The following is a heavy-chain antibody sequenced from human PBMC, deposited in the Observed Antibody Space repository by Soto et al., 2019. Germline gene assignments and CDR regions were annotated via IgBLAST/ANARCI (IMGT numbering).Heavy chain of an antibody. CDR3: ARETLYCSNTSCHTDYGMDV. J-gene: IGHJ6*02. D-gene: IGHD2-2*02. CDR2: IIPVFGTA. CDR1: GGTFSSYA. Sequence: SVKVSCKASGGTFSSYAIIWVRQAPGQGLEWMGGIIPVFGTANYAQKFHGRVTITADKSTSAAYMELSSLRSEDTAVYYCARETLYCSNTSCHTDYGMDVWGQGTTVTVSS. V-gene: IGHV1-69*06.